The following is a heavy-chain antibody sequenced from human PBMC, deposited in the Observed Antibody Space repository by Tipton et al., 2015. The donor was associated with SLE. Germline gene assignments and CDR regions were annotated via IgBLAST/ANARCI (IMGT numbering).Heavy chain of an antibody. V-gene: IGHV3-20*04. CDR3: AREKGSSWGN. Sequence: SLRLSCAASGFTFDDYGMSWVRQAPGKGLEWVYGINWNGGSTGYADSVKGRFTMSRDNAKNSLYLQLNSLRAEDTALYYCAREKGSSWGNWGQGTLVTVSS. J-gene: IGHJ4*02. D-gene: IGHD6-13*01. CDR1: GFTFDDYG. CDR2: INWNGGST.